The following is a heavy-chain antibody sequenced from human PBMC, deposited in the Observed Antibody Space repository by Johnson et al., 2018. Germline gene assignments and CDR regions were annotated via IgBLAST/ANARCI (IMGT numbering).Heavy chain of an antibody. CDR2: IYYSGST. Sequence: QVQLQESGPGLVKXSETLSLTCTVSGGSISSYYWSWIRQPPGKGLEWIGYIYYSGSTNYNPSLKSRVTISVDTSKNQFSLKLSSVTAADTAVYYCARTMGLAVVVINDAFDIWGQGTMVTVSS. J-gene: IGHJ3*02. D-gene: IGHD3-22*01. CDR3: ARTMGLAVVVINDAFDI. CDR1: GGSISSYY. V-gene: IGHV4-59*01.